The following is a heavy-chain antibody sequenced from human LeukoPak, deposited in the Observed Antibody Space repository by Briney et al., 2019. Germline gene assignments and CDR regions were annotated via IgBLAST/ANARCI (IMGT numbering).Heavy chain of an antibody. CDR3: ARVYGDHFDY. Sequence: SETLSLTCTVSGGSLSYYYWSWIRQPPGKGLEWIGYIYYNGSTNFNPSLKSRVTISLDTSKSQFSLKLSSVTAADTAVYYCARVYGDHFDYWGQGTLVTVSS. V-gene: IGHV4-59*12. D-gene: IGHD4-17*01. CDR1: GGSLSYYY. J-gene: IGHJ4*02. CDR2: IYYNGST.